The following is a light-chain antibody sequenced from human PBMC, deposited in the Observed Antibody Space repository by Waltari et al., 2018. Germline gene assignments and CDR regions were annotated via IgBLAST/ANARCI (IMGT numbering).Light chain of an antibody. CDR2: AAS. Sequence: DIQMTQSPSSLSASIGDRVTITCRASYAFTNSLDWYQQKPGKAPKLLLYAASRLESGVIYTFTGSASVTDYPFTIRRLQPEYFLTFYSSQYWRIPWTFGQGTKVAI. J-gene: IGKJ1*01. V-gene: IGKV1-NL1*01. CDR3: SQYWRIPWT. CDR1: YAFTNS.